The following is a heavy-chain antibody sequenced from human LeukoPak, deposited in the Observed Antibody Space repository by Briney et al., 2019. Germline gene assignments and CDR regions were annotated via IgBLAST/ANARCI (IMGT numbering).Heavy chain of an antibody. D-gene: IGHD3-22*01. V-gene: IGHV4-38-2*02. CDR1: GYSISSGYY. CDR2: IYHSGST. J-gene: IGHJ4*02. CDR3: AREVISTTNY. Sequence: PSETLSLTCTVSGYSISSGYYWGWIRQPPGKGLEWIGSIYHSGSTYCNPSLKSRVTISVDTSKNQFSLKLSSVTAADTAVYYCAREVISTTNYWGQGTLVTVSS.